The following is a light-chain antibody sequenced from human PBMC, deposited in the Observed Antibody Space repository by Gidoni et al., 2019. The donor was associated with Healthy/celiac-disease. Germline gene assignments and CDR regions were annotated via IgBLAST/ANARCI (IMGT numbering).Light chain of an antibody. CDR1: KLGDKY. CDR3: QTWDSGTAV. V-gene: IGLV3-1*01. Sequence: SYELTQPPSVSVSPGQTASITCSGDKLGDKYVCWYQQKPCQSPVLVIYQDSKWPAGIPERFSGSNSGNTATLTISGTQAMDEADYYCQTWDSGTAVFGTGTKVTVL. J-gene: IGLJ1*01. CDR2: QDS.